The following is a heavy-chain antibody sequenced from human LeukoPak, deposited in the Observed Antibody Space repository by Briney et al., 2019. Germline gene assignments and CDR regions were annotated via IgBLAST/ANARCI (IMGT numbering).Heavy chain of an antibody. CDR3: ARDLFGGWSDY. CDR2: IYSGGST. V-gene: IGHV3-66*01. J-gene: IGHJ4*02. CDR1: GFTVSSNY. D-gene: IGHD3-10*02. Sequence: GGSLRLSCAASGFTVSSNYMSWVRQAPGKGLEWVSVIYSGGSTYYADSVKGRFTISRDNSKNTLYLQMNSLRAEDTAVYYCARDLFGGWSDYWGQGTLVTVSS.